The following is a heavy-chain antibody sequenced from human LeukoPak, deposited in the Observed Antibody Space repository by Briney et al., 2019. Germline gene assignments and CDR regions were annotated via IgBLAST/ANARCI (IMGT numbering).Heavy chain of an antibody. J-gene: IGHJ4*02. V-gene: IGHV1-18*01. D-gene: IGHD6-6*01. CDR1: GYTFTSYG. CDR3: ARDPEYCSSSPTDY. Sequence: GASVKVSCKASGYTFTSYGISWVRQAPGQGLEWMGWISAYNGNTNYAQKLQGRVTMTTDTSTSTAYMELRSLRSDDTAVYYCARDPEYCSSSPTDYWGQGTLVTVSS. CDR2: ISAYNGNT.